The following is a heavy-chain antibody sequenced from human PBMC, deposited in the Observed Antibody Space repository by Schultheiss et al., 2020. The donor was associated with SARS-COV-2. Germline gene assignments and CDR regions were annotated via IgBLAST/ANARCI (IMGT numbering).Heavy chain of an antibody. J-gene: IGHJ4*02. Sequence: SETLSLTCAVYGGSFSGYYWSWIRQPPGKGLEWIGEINHSGSTNYNPSLKSRVTISVDTSKNQFSLKLSSVTAADTAVFYCARHGTYYDILTGYYIPRPHPFDYWGQGTLVTVSS. CDR2: INHSGST. CDR1: GGSFSGYY. CDR3: ARHGTYYDILTGYYIPRPHPFDY. D-gene: IGHD3-9*01. V-gene: IGHV4-34*01.